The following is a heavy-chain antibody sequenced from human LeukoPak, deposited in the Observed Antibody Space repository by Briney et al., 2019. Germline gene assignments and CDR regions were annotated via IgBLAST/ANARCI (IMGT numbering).Heavy chain of an antibody. CDR2: MNPNSGNT. Sequence: ASVTVSCKASGYTFTSYDINWVRQATGQGLEWMGWMNPNSGNTGYAQKFQGRVTITRNTSISTAYMELSSLRSDDTAVYYCARPDYYDSSGYFDYWGQGTLVTVSS. CDR3: ARPDYYDSSGYFDY. D-gene: IGHD3-22*01. J-gene: IGHJ4*02. V-gene: IGHV1-8*03. CDR1: GYTFTSYD.